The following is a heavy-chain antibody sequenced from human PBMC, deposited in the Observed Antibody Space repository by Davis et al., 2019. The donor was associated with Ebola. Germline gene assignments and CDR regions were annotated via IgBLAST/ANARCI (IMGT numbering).Heavy chain of an antibody. J-gene: IGHJ6*02. D-gene: IGHD3-10*01. CDR3: ARSLRYGSGRWSHYYYGMDV. CDR1: GFTFSSYW. CDR2: IKQDGSEK. V-gene: IGHV3-7*03. Sequence: GESLKISCAASGFTFSSYWMSWVRQAPGKGLEWVANIKQDGSEKYYVDSVKGRFTISRDNAKNSLYLQMNSLRAEDTAVYYCARSLRYGSGRWSHYYYGMDVWGQGTTVTVSS.